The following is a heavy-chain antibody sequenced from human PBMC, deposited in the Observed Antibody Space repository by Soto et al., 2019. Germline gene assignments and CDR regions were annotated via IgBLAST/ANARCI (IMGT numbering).Heavy chain of an antibody. D-gene: IGHD5-18*01. CDR1: GYTFTSYA. CDR3: ARNPGYSDCYY. V-gene: IGHV1-3*01. CDR2: INAGNGNT. J-gene: IGHJ4*02. Sequence: ASVKVSCKASGYTFTSYAMHWVRQAPGQRLERMGWINAGNGNTKYSQKFQGRVTITRDTSASTAYMRLSSLSSEDTAVYYCARNPGYSDCYYWGQGTLVTVSS.